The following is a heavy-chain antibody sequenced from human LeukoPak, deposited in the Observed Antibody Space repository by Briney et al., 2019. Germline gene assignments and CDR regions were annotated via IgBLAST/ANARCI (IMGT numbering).Heavy chain of an antibody. Sequence: SETLSLTCSVSGGFFNCYYWSWIRQPPGKGLEWIGYISYSGCTNYNPSLKSRVTLSLDTSKNQISLKLSTVTAEDTAVYYCAREGSGWAYYLDYWGQGTLVTVSS. CDR1: GGFFNCYY. CDR2: ISYSGCT. D-gene: IGHD6-19*01. J-gene: IGHJ4*02. CDR3: AREGSGWAYYLDY. V-gene: IGHV4-59*01.